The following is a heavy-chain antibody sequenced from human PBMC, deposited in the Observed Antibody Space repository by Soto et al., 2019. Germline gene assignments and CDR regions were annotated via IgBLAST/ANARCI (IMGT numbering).Heavy chain of an antibody. J-gene: IGHJ6*02. CDR3: ARHFSDSSSWYEDYYYYGMDV. Sequence: SETLPLTCTVSGGSISSSSYYWGWIRQPPWKGLEWIGSIYYSGSTYYNPSLKSRVTISVDTSKNQFSLKLSSVTAADTAVYYCARHFSDSSSWYEDYYYYGMDVWGQGTTVTVSS. CDR1: GGSISSSSYY. V-gene: IGHV4-39*01. D-gene: IGHD6-13*01. CDR2: IYYSGST.